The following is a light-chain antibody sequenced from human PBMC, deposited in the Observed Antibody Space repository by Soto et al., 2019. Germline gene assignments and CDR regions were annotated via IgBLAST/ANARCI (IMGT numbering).Light chain of an antibody. Sequence: DIQMTQSPSALSASVGDRVTITCRGSQGISSWLAWYQQKPGKALRHLIYKASSLASGVPSRFSGSGSGTEFTLTISSLQPEDVATYHCQQHTTFGQGTKVEI. CDR1: QGISSW. V-gene: IGKV1-5*03. CDR3: QQHTT. CDR2: KAS. J-gene: IGKJ1*01.